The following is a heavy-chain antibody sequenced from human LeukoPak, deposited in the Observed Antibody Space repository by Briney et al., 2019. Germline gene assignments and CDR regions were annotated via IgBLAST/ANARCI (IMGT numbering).Heavy chain of an antibody. CDR2: FDPEDGET. CDR1: GYTLTELS. J-gene: IGHJ6*02. Sequence: ASVKVSCKVSGYTLTELSMHWVRQAPGKGLEWMGGFDPEDGETIYAQKFQGRVTMTEDTSTDTAYMELSSLRSEDTAVYYCATDFFSGAKRTHYYYGMDVWGQGTTVTVSS. CDR3: ATDFFSGAKRTHYYYGMDV. D-gene: IGHD6-25*01. V-gene: IGHV1-24*01.